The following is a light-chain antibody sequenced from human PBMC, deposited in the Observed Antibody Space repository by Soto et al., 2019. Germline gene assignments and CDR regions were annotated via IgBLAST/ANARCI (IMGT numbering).Light chain of an antibody. CDR3: QQCGSSPYT. CDR2: GAS. V-gene: IGKV3-20*01. J-gene: IGKJ2*01. Sequence: ETVLTQSPGTLSLSPGERATLSCRASQSVSNKYLVWYQQKPGQAPRLLIYGASSRATGIPDRFSGSGSGTDFTLTISRLEPEDLAVYVCQQCGSSPYTFGQGTKLEIK. CDR1: QSVSNKY.